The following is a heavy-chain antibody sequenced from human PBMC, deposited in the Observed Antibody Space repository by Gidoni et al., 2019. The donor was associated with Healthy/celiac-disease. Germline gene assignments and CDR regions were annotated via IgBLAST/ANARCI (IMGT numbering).Heavy chain of an antibody. D-gene: IGHD6-19*01. CDR2: IIPIFGTA. CDR3: ASCIAVAGTRYYGMDV. Sequence: QVQLVQSGAEVTKPGSSVKVSCKASGGPFSSYAISWVRQAPGQGLEWMGGIIPIFGTANYAQKFQGRVTITADKSTSTAYMELSSLRSEDTAVYYCASCIAVAGTRYYGMDVWGQGTTVTVSS. CDR1: GGPFSSYA. J-gene: IGHJ6*02. V-gene: IGHV1-69*06.